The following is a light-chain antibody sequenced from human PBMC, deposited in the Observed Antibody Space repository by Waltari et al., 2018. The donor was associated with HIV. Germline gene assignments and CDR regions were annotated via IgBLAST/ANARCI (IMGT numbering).Light chain of an antibody. J-gene: IGLJ2*01. V-gene: IGLV2-23*03. CDR2: EGN. Sequence: QSALTQPASVSGSPGQSLTISCTGSSSDFGTYSLVSWYQHHPGKAPKLMIYEGNKRPSGVSNRFSGSKSGNTASLTISGLQAEDEADYYCSSYTSFSTVLFGGGTKLTVL. CDR1: SSDFGTYSL. CDR3: SSYTSFSTVL.